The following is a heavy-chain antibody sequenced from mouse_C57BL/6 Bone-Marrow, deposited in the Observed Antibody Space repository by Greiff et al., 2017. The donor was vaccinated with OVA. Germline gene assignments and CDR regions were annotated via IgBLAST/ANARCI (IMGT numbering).Heavy chain of an antibody. Sequence: QVHVKQSGAELARPGASVKLSCKASGYTFTSYGISWVKQRTGQGLEWIGEIYPRSGNTYYNEKFKGKATLTADKSSSTAYMELRSLTSEDSAVYFCARGYGSSYGYWGQGTTLTVSS. CDR2: IYPRSGNT. CDR3: ARGYGSSYGY. D-gene: IGHD1-1*01. CDR1: GYTFTSYG. V-gene: IGHV1-81*01. J-gene: IGHJ2*01.